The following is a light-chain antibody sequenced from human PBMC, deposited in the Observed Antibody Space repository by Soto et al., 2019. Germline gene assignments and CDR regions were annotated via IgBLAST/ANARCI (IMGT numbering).Light chain of an antibody. Sequence: NFMLTQPHSVSGSPGQTVTISCTRSSGSVASNYVQWYQQRPGSAPTTVIYEDNQRPSGVPDRFSGSIDSSSNSASLTISGLKTEDEADYYCQSYESSIFYVFGTGTKLTVL. CDR1: SGSVASNY. J-gene: IGLJ1*01. CDR2: EDN. V-gene: IGLV6-57*03. CDR3: QSYESSIFYV.